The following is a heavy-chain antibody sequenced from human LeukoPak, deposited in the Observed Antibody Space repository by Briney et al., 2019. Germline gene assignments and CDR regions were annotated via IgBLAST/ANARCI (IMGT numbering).Heavy chain of an antibody. D-gene: IGHD4-17*01. CDR2: ISGSGGTT. V-gene: IGHV3-23*01. CDR1: GFTFSSYA. Sequence: GGSLRLSCAASGFTFSSYAMSWVRQAPGKGLEWVSAISGSGGTTYHADSVKGRFTISRDNSKNTLYLQMNSLGAEDTAVYYCARDGLSTVTTDDYWGQGTLVTVSS. CDR3: ARDGLSTVTTDDY. J-gene: IGHJ4*02.